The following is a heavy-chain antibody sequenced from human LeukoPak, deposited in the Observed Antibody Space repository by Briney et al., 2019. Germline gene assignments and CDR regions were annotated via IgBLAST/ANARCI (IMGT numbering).Heavy chain of an antibody. CDR3: AREGVSSGWYRKRYYFDY. D-gene: IGHD6-19*01. Sequence: PGGSLRLSCAASGFTFSSYTMHWIRQAPGKGLEWVSSISGSNSYIFYADSVKGRFTVSRDSAKDSLYLQMNSLRSDDTAVYYCAREGVSSGWYRKRYYFDYWGQGTLVTVSS. V-gene: IGHV3-21*04. CDR1: GFTFSSYT. J-gene: IGHJ4*02. CDR2: ISGSNSYI.